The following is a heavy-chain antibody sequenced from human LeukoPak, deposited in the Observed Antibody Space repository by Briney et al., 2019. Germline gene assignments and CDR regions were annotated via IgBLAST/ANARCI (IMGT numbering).Heavy chain of an antibody. CDR2: ISSSGSNT. CDR1: EFTYG. CDR3: AKDLYSNYGPADY. D-gene: IGHD4-4*01. Sequence: PGGSLRLSCAASEFTYGMNWVRQAPGKGLECVSAISSSGSNTYYADSVKGRFTISRDNSKNTLYLQMNSLRAEDTAVYYCAKDLYSNYGPADYWGQGNLVTVSS. V-gene: IGHV3-23*01. J-gene: IGHJ4*02.